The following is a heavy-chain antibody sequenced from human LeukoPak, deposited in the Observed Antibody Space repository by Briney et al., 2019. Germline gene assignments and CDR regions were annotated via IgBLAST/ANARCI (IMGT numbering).Heavy chain of an antibody. Sequence: GGSLRLSCAASGFTFRSYDMHWVRQATGKGLEWVSGIGTAGEIYYPGSVKGRFTISRENAKNSLYLQMNSLRAGDTAVYYCARDPGYSYGYDYWGQGTLVTVSS. D-gene: IGHD5-18*01. CDR2: IGTAGEI. CDR1: GFTFRSYD. CDR3: ARDPGYSYGYDY. V-gene: IGHV3-13*01. J-gene: IGHJ4*02.